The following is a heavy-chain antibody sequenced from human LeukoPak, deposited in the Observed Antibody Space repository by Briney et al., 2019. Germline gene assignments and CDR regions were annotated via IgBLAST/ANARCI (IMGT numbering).Heavy chain of an antibody. CDR3: AKRSAESSGYFDY. V-gene: IGHV3-23*01. D-gene: IGHD6-19*01. CDR1: GFTFITYS. J-gene: IGHJ4*02. Sequence: GGSLRLSCAASGFTFITYSMTWVRQAPGRGLEGVSAITGSGAFTDYADSVKGRFTISRDNPKNTLYLQMNSLRAEDAAVYYCAKRSAESSGYFDYWGQGTLVTVSS. CDR2: ITGSGAFT.